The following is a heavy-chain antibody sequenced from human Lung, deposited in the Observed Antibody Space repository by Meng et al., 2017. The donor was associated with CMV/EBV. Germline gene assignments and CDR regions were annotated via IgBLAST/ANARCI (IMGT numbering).Heavy chain of an antibody. CDR2: FVNYVDT. D-gene: IGHD2-15*01. J-gene: IGHJ4*02. Sequence: QVQLVQSGFELKKPGASVRVSCKASGYTFGSYGICWVRQAPGQGLEWMGWFVNYVDTYPAPKFQGRVTMTTDTHTNTAFMELRSLTSDDTAVYYCASGTPGRSYCDYWGQGTLVTVSS. V-gene: IGHV1-18*01. CDR1: GYTFGSYG. CDR3: ASGTPGRSYCDY.